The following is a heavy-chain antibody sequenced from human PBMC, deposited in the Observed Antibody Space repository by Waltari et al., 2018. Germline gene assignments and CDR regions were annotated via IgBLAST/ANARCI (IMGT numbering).Heavy chain of an antibody. Sequence: QVQLQQWGAGLLTPSETLSLTCAVYGGSFSGYYWSWIRQPPGKGLEWIGEINHSGSTNYNPSLKRRVTIPVDSSKNQFSLKLSSVTAADTAVYYCSSGGTGYWGQGTLVTVSS. V-gene: IGHV4-34*01. CDR3: SSGGTGY. J-gene: IGHJ4*02. CDR1: GGSFSGYY. D-gene: IGHD1-1*01. CDR2: INHSGST.